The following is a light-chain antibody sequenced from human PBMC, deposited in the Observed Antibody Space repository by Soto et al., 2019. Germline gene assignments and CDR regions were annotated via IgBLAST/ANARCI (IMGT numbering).Light chain of an antibody. CDR1: SSDVGGYNF. Sequence: QSVLTQPASVSGSPGQSITISCTGTSSDVGGYNFVSWYQQHPGKAPKLMISEVSNRPSGVSNRFSGSKSGNTASLTISGLQTEDEAHYYCGTWDSSLSAAVFGGGTQLTVL. CDR2: EVS. CDR3: GTWDSSLSAAV. V-gene: IGLV2-14*01. J-gene: IGLJ7*01.